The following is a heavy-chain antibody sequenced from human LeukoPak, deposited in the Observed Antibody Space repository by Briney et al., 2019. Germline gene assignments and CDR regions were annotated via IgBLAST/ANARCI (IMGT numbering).Heavy chain of an antibody. J-gene: IGHJ4*02. V-gene: IGHV1-3*01. CDR2: INAGNGNT. D-gene: IGHD4-17*01. CDR1: GYTFTSYA. CDR3: ARGYDYGFY. Sequence: ASVKVSCKASGYTFTSYAMHWVRQAPGQRLEWMGWINAGNGNTKYSRKFQGRVTITRDTSASTAYMELSSLRSEDTAVYYCARGYDYGFYWGQGTLVTVSS.